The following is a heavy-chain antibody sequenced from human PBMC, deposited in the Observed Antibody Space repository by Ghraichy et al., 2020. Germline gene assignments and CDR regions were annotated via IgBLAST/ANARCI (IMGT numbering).Heavy chain of an antibody. CDR3: ARTHSSGYADFDY. V-gene: IGHV3-7*03. Sequence: GGSLRLSCAASGFTLSSYWMSWVRQAPGKGLEWVANIKQDGSEKYYVDSVKGRFTISRDNAKNSLYLQMNSLRAEDTAVYYCARTHSSGYADFDYWGQGTLVTVSS. D-gene: IGHD3-22*01. CDR1: GFTLSSYW. CDR2: IKQDGSEK. J-gene: IGHJ4*02.